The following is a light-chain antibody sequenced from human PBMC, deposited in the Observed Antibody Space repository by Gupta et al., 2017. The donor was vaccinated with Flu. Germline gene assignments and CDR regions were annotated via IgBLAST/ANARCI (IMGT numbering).Light chain of an antibody. Sequence: QSALAQPASVSGSLGQSITVSCIGSSSDIGSYNLGSWYQHFPGRAPKLIIYDVDKRPSGVSSRFSASKSGNTSSLTIAGLQAEDEATYYCCSYVGSGTFVFGTGSKVTVL. CDR2: DVD. CDR3: CSYVGSGTFV. J-gene: IGLJ1*01. V-gene: IGLV2-23*02. CDR1: SSDIGSYNL.